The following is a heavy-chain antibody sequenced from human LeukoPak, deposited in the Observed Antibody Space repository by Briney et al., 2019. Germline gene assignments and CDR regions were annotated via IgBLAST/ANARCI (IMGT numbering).Heavy chain of an antibody. CDR2: ISSSGSTI. CDR3: AELGITMIGGV. V-gene: IGHV3-48*03. D-gene: IGHD3-10*02. Sequence: GGSLGLSCAASGFTFSSYEMNWVRQAPGKGLEWVSYISSSGSTIYYADSVKGRFTISRDNAENSLYLQMNSLRAEDTAVYYCAELGITMIGGVWGKGTTVTISS. J-gene: IGHJ6*04. CDR1: GFTFSSYE.